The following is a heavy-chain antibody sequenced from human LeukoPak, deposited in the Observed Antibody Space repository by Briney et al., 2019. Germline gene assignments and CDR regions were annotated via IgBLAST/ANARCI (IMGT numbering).Heavy chain of an antibody. Sequence: GGSLRLSCAASGFTVSSNYMSWVRQAPGKGLEWVSVIYSGGSTYYADSVKGRFTISRDNSKNTLYLQMNRLRAEDTAVYYCARGHRSSSYYYYMDVWGKGTTVTVSS. V-gene: IGHV3-53*01. D-gene: IGHD6-13*01. CDR1: GFTVSSNY. CDR3: ARGHRSSSYYYYMDV. J-gene: IGHJ6*03. CDR2: IYSGGST.